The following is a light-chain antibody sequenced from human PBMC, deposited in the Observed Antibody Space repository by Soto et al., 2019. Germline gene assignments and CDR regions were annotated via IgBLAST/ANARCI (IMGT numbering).Light chain of an antibody. CDR2: TTS. CDR1: HSISTY. J-gene: IGKJ2*01. V-gene: IGKV1-39*01. Sequence: DLQLTQSPSSLSASVGDRVIITCRASHSISTYLNWYQQKPGKAPSLLIYTTSSLQSGVPSRFSGSGSGTDFTLTIGGLQPADFAIYYCQQSYSSPYTFGLGTKVQIK. CDR3: QQSYSSPYT.